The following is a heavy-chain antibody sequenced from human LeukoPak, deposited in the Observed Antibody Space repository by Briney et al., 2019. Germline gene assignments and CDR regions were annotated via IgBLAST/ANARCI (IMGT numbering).Heavy chain of an antibody. J-gene: IGHJ2*01. V-gene: IGHV5-51*01. CDR1: GYSFTRNW. Sequence: GESLKISCKGFGYSFTRNWIGWVRQMPGKGLEWMGIIYPGDSDTRYSPSFQGQVTISADKSINTAYLQWSSLEASDTAMYYCARRVVNNRNWYFNLWGRGTLVTASS. D-gene: IGHD4-23*01. CDR3: ARRVVNNRNWYFNL. CDR2: IYPGDSDT.